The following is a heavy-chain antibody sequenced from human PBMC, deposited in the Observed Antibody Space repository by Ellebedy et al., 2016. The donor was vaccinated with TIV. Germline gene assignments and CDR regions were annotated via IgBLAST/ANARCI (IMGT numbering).Heavy chain of an antibody. Sequence: GESLKISCAASGLTFSSHSMNWVRQAPGKGLEWVSCICTTGNTVYYADSVKGRFTISRDNDMNSLYLEMNSLRDEDTAVYYCARVRGTYAYGMDVWGQGTTVTVSS. CDR2: ICTTGNTV. CDR3: ARVRGTYAYGMDV. D-gene: IGHD3-16*01. J-gene: IGHJ6*02. CDR1: GLTFSSHS. V-gene: IGHV3-48*02.